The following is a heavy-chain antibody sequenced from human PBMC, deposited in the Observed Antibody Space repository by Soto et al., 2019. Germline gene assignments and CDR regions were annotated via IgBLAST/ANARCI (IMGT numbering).Heavy chain of an antibody. CDR2: ISGNGRST. J-gene: IGHJ6*02. CDR3: AKIEYASSWYYYGLDV. V-gene: IGHV3-23*01. D-gene: IGHD6-13*01. CDR1: GFTFSSYA. Sequence: LRLSCAASGFTFSSYAMSWVRQAPGKGLEWVSIISGNGRSTYYADSVQGRFSVSRDNSKNTLYVQMNSLRAEDTAIYYCAKIEYASSWYYYGLDVWGQGTPVTVSS.